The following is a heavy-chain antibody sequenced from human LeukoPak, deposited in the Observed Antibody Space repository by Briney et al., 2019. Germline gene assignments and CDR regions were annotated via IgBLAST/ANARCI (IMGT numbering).Heavy chain of an antibody. CDR2: MNPNSGNT. CDR1: GYTFTSYD. V-gene: IGHV1-8*03. D-gene: IGHD4-17*01. J-gene: IGHJ3*02. Sequence: ASVKVSCKASGYTFTSYDINWVRQATGQGLEWMGWMNPNSGNTGYAQKFQGRVTITRNTSISTAYMELSSLRSEDTAVYYCASGDSDDYGDSGGAFDIWGQGTMVTVSS. CDR3: ASGDSDDYGDSGGAFDI.